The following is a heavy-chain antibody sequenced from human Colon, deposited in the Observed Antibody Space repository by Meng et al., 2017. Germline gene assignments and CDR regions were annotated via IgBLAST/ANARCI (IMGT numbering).Heavy chain of an antibody. V-gene: IGHV3-9*01. D-gene: IGHD6-6*01. Sequence: SLKISCAASGFTFDDYAMHWVRQAPGKGLEWVSGISWNIGSIGYADSVKGRFTISRDNAKNSLYLQMNSLRAEDTALYYCAKDRGPYSSSALFDYWGQGTLVTVAS. J-gene: IGHJ4*02. CDR3: AKDRGPYSSSALFDY. CDR2: ISWNIGSI. CDR1: GFTFDDYA.